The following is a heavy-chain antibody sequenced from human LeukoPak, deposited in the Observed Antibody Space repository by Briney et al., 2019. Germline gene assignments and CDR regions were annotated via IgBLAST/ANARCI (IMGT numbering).Heavy chain of an antibody. CDR1: GGTFSSYA. D-gene: IGHD3-9*01. CDR2: IIPIFGTA. CDR3: AGDAIRYFDWLSSPFDY. J-gene: IGHJ4*02. V-gene: IGHV1-69*05. Sequence: GASVKVSCKASGGTFSSYAISWVRQAPGQGLEWMERIIPIFGTANYAQKFQGRVTITTEESTSTAYMELSSLRSEDTAFFYRAGDAIRYFDWLSSPFDYWGQGTLVTVSS.